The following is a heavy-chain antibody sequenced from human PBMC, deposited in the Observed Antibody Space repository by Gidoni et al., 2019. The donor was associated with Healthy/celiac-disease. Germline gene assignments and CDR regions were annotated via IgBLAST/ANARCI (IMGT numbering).Heavy chain of an antibody. D-gene: IGHD1-26*01. J-gene: IGHJ4*02. Sequence: QVQLVQSGAEVKKPGASVKVSCKASGYTFTGYYMHWVRQAPGQGLEWMGWINPNSGGTNDAQKFQGRVTMTRDTSISTAYMELSRLRSDDTAVYYCARDWKDSGSYLYYFDYWGQGTLVTVSS. CDR1: GYTFTGYY. V-gene: IGHV1-2*02. CDR2: INPNSGGT. CDR3: ARDWKDSGSYLYYFDY.